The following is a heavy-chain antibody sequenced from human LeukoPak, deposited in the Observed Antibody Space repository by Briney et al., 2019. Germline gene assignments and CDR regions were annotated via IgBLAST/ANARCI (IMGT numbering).Heavy chain of an antibody. V-gene: IGHV1-69*10. Sequence: VASVKVSCKASGGTFSSYAISWVRQAPGQGLEWMGGIIPILGIANYAQKFQGRVTITADKSTSTAYMELSSLRSEDTAVYYCARVLGYSFNWFDPWGQGTLVTVSS. D-gene: IGHD5-18*01. CDR1: GGTFSSYA. CDR2: IIPILGIA. J-gene: IGHJ5*02. CDR3: ARVLGYSFNWFDP.